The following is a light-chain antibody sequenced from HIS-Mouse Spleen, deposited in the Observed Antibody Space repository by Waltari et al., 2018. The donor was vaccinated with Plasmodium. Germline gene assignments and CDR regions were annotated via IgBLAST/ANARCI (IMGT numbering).Light chain of an antibody. J-gene: IGKJ4*01. CDR1: QSVLYSSNNKNY. Sequence: DIVMTQSPDSLAVSLGERATINCKSSQSVLYSSNNKNYLAWYQQKPGQPSKLLIYWASTRESGVPDRFRGSWSGTDFTLTISSLQAEDVAVYYCQQYYSTPLTFGGGTKVEIK. V-gene: IGKV4-1*01. CDR3: QQYYSTPLT. CDR2: WAS.